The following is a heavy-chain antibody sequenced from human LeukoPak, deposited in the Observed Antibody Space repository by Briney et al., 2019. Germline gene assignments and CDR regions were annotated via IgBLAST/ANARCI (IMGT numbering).Heavy chain of an antibody. Sequence: GGSLRLSCTASGFALSSHWMTWVRQVPGRGPEWVANVNRDGSETYYLDSVKGRFTISKDNARNSLYLQMNSLRAEDTALYHCARNNGMDVWGQGTTVIVSS. CDR3: ARNNGMDV. V-gene: IGHV3-7*03. J-gene: IGHJ6*02. CDR2: VNRDGSET. CDR1: GFALSSHW.